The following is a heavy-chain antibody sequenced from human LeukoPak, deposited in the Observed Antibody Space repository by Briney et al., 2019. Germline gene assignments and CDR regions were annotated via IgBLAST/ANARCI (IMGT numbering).Heavy chain of an antibody. V-gene: IGHV3-23*01. CDR3: ARVLSWGCFDP. Sequence: GGPLRLSCAASGFTFSSYAMSWVRQAPGKGLEWVSAISGSGGSTYYADSVKGRFTISRDNAKNSLFLQMNSLRAEDTAVYSCARVLSWGCFDPWGQGTLVTVTS. D-gene: IGHD3-16*01. CDR2: ISGSGGST. J-gene: IGHJ5*02. CDR1: GFTFSSYA.